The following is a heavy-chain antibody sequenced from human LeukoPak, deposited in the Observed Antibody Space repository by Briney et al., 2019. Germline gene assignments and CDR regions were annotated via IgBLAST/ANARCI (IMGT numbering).Heavy chain of an antibody. V-gene: IGHV4-59*01. CDR1: GGSISSFY. CDR2: VYNSGTT. D-gene: IGHD1-26*01. Sequence: SETLSLTCTVSGGSISSFYWSWIRQPPGEGLEWIAYVYNSGTTNYNPSLKSRVTISVDRSKNQFSLKMNSVTAADTAVYYCVRDWEGFNFDIWGQGTMVTVSS. CDR3: VRDWEGFNFDI. J-gene: IGHJ3*02.